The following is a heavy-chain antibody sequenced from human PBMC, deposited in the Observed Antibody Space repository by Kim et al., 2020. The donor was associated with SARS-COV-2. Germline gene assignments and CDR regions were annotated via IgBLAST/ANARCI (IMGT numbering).Heavy chain of an antibody. J-gene: IGHJ4*02. CDR3: ARERFGGSFDY. V-gene: IGHV1-3*01. CDR2: NT. D-gene: IGHD3-10*01. Sequence: NTRYSQKFHGRVTITWDTSASTAYMDLTSLRFEDTAVYYCARERFGGSFDYWGQGTLVTVSS.